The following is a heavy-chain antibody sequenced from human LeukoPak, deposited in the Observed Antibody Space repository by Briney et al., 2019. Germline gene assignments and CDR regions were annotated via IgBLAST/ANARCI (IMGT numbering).Heavy chain of an antibody. V-gene: IGHV3-21*01. D-gene: IGHD3-22*01. CDR1: GFTFSSYS. Sequence: GGSLRLSCAASGFTFSSYSMNWVRQAPGKGLEWVSSISSSSSYIYYADSVKGRFTISRDNAKNSLYLQMNSLRAEDTAVYYCARWRGDSSGYYHYYYHYMDVWGKGTTVTVSS. J-gene: IGHJ6*03. CDR2: ISSSSSYI. CDR3: ARWRGDSSGYYHYYYHYMDV.